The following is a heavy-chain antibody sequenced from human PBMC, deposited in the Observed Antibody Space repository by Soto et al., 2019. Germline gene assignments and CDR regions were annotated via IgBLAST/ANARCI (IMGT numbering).Heavy chain of an antibody. CDR1: GVSFNNNG. CDR2: VSPPFRTS. D-gene: IGHD3-10*01. V-gene: IGHV1-69*01. CDR3: ARVLYYGSGSYSPYGMDV. J-gene: IGHJ6*02. Sequence: QVQLVQSGAEVKKPGSSVKVSCKTSGVSFNNNGIGWVRQAPGHGLECMGGVSPPFRTSNYARKFQGRISITADASTATVNMELSSLTSEDTAQYYCARVLYYGSGSYSPYGMDVWGQGTTVTVSS.